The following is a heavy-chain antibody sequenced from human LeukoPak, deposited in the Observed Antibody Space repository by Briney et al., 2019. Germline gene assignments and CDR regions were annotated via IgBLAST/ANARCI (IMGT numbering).Heavy chain of an antibody. D-gene: IGHD5-18*01. CDR3: ARGRVRGYSYGYQDY. CDR2: INHSGST. CDR1: GGSFSGYY. V-gene: IGHV4-34*01. Sequence: PSETLSLTCAVYGGSFSGYYWSWIRQPPGKGLEWIGEINHSGSTNYNPSLKSRVTISVDTSKNQFSLKLSSVTAADTAVYYCARGRVRGYSYGYQDYWGQGTLVTVSS. J-gene: IGHJ4*02.